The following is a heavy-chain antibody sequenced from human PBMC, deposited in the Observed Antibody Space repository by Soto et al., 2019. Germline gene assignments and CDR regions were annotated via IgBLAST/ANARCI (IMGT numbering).Heavy chain of an antibody. V-gene: IGHV4-4*02. CDR1: GGSISDNW. D-gene: IGHD6-19*01. Sequence: QVQLQESGPGLAKPSGTLSLTCAVSGGSISDNWWSWVRQPPGKGLEWIGENYHTGTTHYNPSLWSRVAISSDKSKNHFSLKLSAVTAAESAVYYCARHIAVPRTRGFDFWGQGTLVTVSS. J-gene: IGHJ4*02. CDR2: NYHTGTT. CDR3: ARHIAVPRTRGFDF.